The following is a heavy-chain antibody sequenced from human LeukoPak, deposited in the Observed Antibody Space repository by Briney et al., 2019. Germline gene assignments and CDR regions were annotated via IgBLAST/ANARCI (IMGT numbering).Heavy chain of an antibody. Sequence: SQTLSLTCTVSGGSISSGRYYWSWIRQHPGKGLEWIGYIYYSGSTYYNPSLKSRVTISVDTSTNHFSLKLSSVTAADTAVYYCAREYGDYANYFDYWGQGTLVTVSS. CDR3: AREYGDYANYFDY. CDR1: GGSISSGRYY. CDR2: IYYSGST. D-gene: IGHD4-17*01. V-gene: IGHV4-31*03. J-gene: IGHJ4*02.